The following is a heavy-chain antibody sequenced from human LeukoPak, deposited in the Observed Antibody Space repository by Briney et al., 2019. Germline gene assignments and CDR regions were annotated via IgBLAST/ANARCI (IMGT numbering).Heavy chain of an antibody. J-gene: IGHJ4*02. V-gene: IGHV1-46*01. CDR2: INPSGGST. CDR1: GYTFTIYY. CDR3: ARTLGTPGYYFDY. Sequence: ASVRVSLKASGYTFTIYYMRWVRQGPGQGLEWMGIINPSGGSTSYAQQFQGRVTMTRHTSTSTVYMELSSLRSEDTAVYYCARTLGTPGYYFDYWGQGTLVTVSS. D-gene: IGHD3-3*02.